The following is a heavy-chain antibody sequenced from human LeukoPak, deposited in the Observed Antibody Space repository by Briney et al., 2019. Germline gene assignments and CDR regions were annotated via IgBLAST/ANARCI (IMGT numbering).Heavy chain of an antibody. V-gene: IGHV4-30-4*01. Sequence: SETLSLTCTVSGGSISSGDYYWSWIRQPPGKGLEWIGHIYYSGSTYYNPSLKSRVTISVDTSKNQFSLKLSSVTAADTAVYYCARELDYYGSGSYYTNWFDPWGQGTLVTVSS. J-gene: IGHJ5*02. D-gene: IGHD3-10*01. CDR1: GGSISSGDYY. CDR3: ARELDYYGSGSYYTNWFDP. CDR2: IYYSGST.